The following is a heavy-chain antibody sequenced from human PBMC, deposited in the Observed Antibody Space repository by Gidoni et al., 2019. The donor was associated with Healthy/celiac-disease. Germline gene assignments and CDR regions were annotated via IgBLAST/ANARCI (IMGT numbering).Heavy chain of an antibody. CDR3: SRDDFWSGYYQYYYYGMDV. V-gene: IGHV3-33*01. CDR2: IWYDGSNK. J-gene: IGHJ6*02. D-gene: IGHD3-3*01. Sequence: QVQLVDSGGGVVQPGRSMRLSCAASVFTFSSYGMHWVRQAPGKGLEWVAVIWYDGSNKYYADSVKGRFTISRDNSKNTLYLQRNSLRAEDTAVYYGSRDDFWSGYYQYYYYGMDVWGQGTTVTVSS. CDR1: VFTFSSYG.